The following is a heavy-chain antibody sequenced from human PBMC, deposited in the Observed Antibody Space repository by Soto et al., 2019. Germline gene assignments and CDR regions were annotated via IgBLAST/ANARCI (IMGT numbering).Heavy chain of an antibody. CDR2: ISGSGGST. V-gene: IGHV3-23*01. J-gene: IGHJ2*01. CDR1: GFTFSSYA. D-gene: IGHD3-22*01. CDR3: AKPCLIAVVMTYWYFDL. Sequence: EVQLLESGGCLVQPGGSLRLSCAASGFTFSSYAMSWVRQAPGKGLEWGSAISGSGGSTYYEDSGKGRFTISRDNSENTLDLRKNSLRAEDTAVYYCAKPCLIAVVMTYWYFDLWGRGSLVAVSS.